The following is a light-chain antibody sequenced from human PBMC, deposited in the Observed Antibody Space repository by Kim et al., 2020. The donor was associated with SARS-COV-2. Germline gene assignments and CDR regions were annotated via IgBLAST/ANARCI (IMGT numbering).Light chain of an antibody. V-gene: IGKV3-20*01. Sequence: PGERATLSCRASQSVSSSYLAWYQQKPGQTPRLLIYGASSRATGIPDRFSGSGSGTDFTLTISRLEPEDFAVYYCQQYGSSLTWTFGQGTKVDIK. CDR3: QQYGSSLTWT. CDR2: GAS. J-gene: IGKJ1*01. CDR1: QSVSSSY.